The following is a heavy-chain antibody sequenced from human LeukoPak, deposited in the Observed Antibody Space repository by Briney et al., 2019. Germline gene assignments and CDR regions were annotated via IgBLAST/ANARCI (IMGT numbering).Heavy chain of an antibody. V-gene: IGHV1-2*04. CDR2: INPNSGGT. J-gene: IGHJ4*02. D-gene: IGHD6-13*01. Sequence: GASVKVSCKASGYTFTGYYMHWVRQAPGQGLEWMGWINPNSGGTNYALKFQGWVTMTRDTSISTAYMELSRLRSDDTAVYYCARGVGIAAAGTLDYWGQGTLVTVSS. CDR3: ARGVGIAAAGTLDY. CDR1: GYTFTGYY.